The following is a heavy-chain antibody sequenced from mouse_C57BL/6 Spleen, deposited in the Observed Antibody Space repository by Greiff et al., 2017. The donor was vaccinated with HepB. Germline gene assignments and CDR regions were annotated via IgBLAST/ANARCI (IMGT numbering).Heavy chain of an antibody. CDR2: INPNNGGT. CDR3: EVTTTFYYCDY. D-gene: IGHD2-12*01. Sequence: EVKLQESGPELVKPGASVKMSCKASGYTFTDYNMHWVKQSHGKSLEWIGYINPNNGGTSYNQKFKGKATLTVNKSSSTAYMELRSLTSEDSAVYYCEVTTTFYYCDYWGQGTTLTVSS. J-gene: IGHJ2*01. CDR1: GYTFTDYN. V-gene: IGHV1-22*01.